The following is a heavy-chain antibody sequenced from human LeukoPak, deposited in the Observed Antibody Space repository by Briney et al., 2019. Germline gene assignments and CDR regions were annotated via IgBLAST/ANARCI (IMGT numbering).Heavy chain of an antibody. CDR1: GDSIGNGDYY. CDR3: ASLRFLGWFDP. Sequence: PSETLSLTCTVSGDSIGNGDYYWSWIRQPPGKGLEWIGYIYHSGTTYYNPSLKSRVTMSIDTSKSQFSLEVTSVTAADTAVYYCASLRFLGWFDPWGQGTLVTVSS. V-gene: IGHV4-30-4*08. CDR2: IYHSGTT. D-gene: IGHD3-3*01. J-gene: IGHJ5*02.